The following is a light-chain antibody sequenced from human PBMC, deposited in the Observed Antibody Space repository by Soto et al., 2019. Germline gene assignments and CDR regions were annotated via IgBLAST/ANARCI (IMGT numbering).Light chain of an antibody. CDR3: QHYNSYSEA. J-gene: IGKJ1*01. V-gene: IGKV1-5*01. Sequence: THSASTLSASVGDIVTITCLASQSISSWLAWYQQKPGKAPKLLIYDASSLESGVPSRFSGSGSGTEFTLTISSLQPDDFATYYCQHYNSYSEAFGQGTKVDIK. CDR2: DAS. CDR1: QSISSW.